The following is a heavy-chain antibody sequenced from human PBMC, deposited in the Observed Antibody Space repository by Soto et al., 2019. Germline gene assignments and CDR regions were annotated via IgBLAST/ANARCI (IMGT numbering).Heavy chain of an antibody. CDR3: AREGYSSGWYLYP. CDR1: GYTFTRYG. Sequence: QVQLVQSGAEEKKPGASVKVSCKASGYTFTRYGMHWVRQAPGQRLEWMGWINAGNGNTKYSQKLQGRVTITRDTSASTAYMELSSLRSEDTAVYYCAREGYSSGWYLYPWGQGTLVTVSS. V-gene: IGHV1-3*05. CDR2: INAGNGNT. D-gene: IGHD6-19*01. J-gene: IGHJ5*02.